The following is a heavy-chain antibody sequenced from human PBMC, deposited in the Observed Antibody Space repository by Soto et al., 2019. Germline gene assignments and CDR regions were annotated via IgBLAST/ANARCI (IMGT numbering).Heavy chain of an antibody. D-gene: IGHD4-17*01. Sequence: QVQLVESGGGVVQPGRSLRLSCAASGFTFSNYGMHWVRQAPGKGLEWVAVIWYDGSIKYYADSVKGRFTISRDNSKNTRHXXKNSRMAEDTAEYYCERDGSYGDDRSEEPGYYCDYWGQGTLVPVSS. CDR1: GFTFSNYG. CDR3: ERDGSYGDDRSEEPGYYCDY. J-gene: IGHJ4*02. CDR2: IWYDGSIK. V-gene: IGHV3-33*01.